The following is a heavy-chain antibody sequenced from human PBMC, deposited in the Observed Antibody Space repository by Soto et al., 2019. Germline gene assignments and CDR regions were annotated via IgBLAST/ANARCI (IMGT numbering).Heavy chain of an antibody. J-gene: IGHJ4*02. CDR1: GGSVTNSSYY. CDR2: VYYRGRS. Sequence: SETRSLTWTVSGGSVTNSSYYWGWIRQSPGKGLEWIGSVYYRGRSYSKSSVKSRVTISVDTSKNRFSLSLNSVTASDTAVYFCMSQRTTVPTQAYFDYWGPGALVTVSS. CDR3: MSQRTTVPTQAYFDY. V-gene: IGHV4-39*01. D-gene: IGHD4-17*01.